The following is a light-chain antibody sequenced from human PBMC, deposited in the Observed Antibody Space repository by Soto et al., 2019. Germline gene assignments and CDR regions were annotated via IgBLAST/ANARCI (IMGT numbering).Light chain of an antibody. Sequence: EIVLTQSPGTLSLSPGERVTLSCRASQTVSSNYLAWYQQKPGQAPRLLIYGASNRATGIPDRFSGSGSGTDFTLTISRLEPEDFAVYYCQQYGISPPYTFGQGTKLEIK. J-gene: IGKJ2*01. V-gene: IGKV3-20*01. CDR3: QQYGISPPYT. CDR1: QTVSSNY. CDR2: GAS.